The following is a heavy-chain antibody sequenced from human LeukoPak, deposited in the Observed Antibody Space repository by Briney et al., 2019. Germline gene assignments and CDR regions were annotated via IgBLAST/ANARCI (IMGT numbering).Heavy chain of an antibody. CDR1: GYTFTSYA. D-gene: IGHD3-16*02. CDR3: ARDLISWEVSLSGMDV. CDR2: INTNTGNP. Sequence: ASVKVSCKASGYTFTSYAMNWVRQAPGQGLEWMGWINTNTGNPTYAQGFTGRFVFSLDTSVSTAYLQISSLKAEDTAVYYCARDLISWEVSLSGMDVWGQGTTVTVSS. J-gene: IGHJ6*02. V-gene: IGHV7-4-1*02.